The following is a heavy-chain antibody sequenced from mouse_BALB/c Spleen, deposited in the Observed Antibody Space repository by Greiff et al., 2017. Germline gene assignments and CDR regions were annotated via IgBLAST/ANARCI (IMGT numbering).Heavy chain of an antibody. CDR3: ARDRGDLAMDY. Sequence: QVQLQQSGPGLVAPSQSLSITCTVSGFSLTGYGVNWVRQPPGKGLEWLGMIWGDGSTDYNSALKSRLSISKDNSKSQVFLKMNSLQTDDTARYYCARDRGDLAMDYWGQETSVTVSS. J-gene: IGHJ4*01. D-gene: IGHD3-3*01. CDR2: IWGDGST. V-gene: IGHV2-6-7*01. CDR1: GFSLTGYG.